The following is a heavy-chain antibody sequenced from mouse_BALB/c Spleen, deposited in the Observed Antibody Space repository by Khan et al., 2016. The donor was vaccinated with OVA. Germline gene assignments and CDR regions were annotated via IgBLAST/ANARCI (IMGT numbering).Heavy chain of an antibody. CDR2: IWGGGST. CDR1: GFSLTDYG. D-gene: IGHD1-2*01. V-gene: IGHV2-6-5*01. Sequence: QVQLKESGPSLVAPSQSLSITCTVSGFSLTDYGVSWIRHPPGKGLEWLGVIWGGGSTYYNSALKSRLSITKDNSKRQVFLKMNSLQTDDTAMYYCAKNLIHYPYYFDYWGQGTTLTVSS. J-gene: IGHJ2*01. CDR3: AKNLIHYPYYFDY.